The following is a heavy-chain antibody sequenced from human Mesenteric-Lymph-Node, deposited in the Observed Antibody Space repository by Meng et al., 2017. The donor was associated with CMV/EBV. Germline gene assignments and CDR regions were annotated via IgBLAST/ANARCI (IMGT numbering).Heavy chain of an antibody. Sequence: CKASGYTFTSYDISWVRRAPGQGLEWMGRINPNSGDTKYAQKFQDRVIMTRDSSIGTAYMELTRLTFDDTATYFCARDRSDYGRFDYWGQGTLVTVSS. CDR3: ARDRSDYGRFDY. CDR1: GYTFTSYD. D-gene: IGHD4/OR15-4a*01. CDR2: INPNSGDT. J-gene: IGHJ4*02. V-gene: IGHV1-2*06.